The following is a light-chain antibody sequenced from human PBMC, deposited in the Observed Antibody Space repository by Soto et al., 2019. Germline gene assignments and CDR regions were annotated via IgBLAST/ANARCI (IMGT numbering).Light chain of an antibody. CDR3: QQYNSHST. CDR2: KAS. CDR1: QSISNW. V-gene: IGKV1-5*03. Sequence: DIQITQSPSTLSASVGDRVTITCRASQSISNWLAWYQQKPGKAPKLLIYKASSLESGVPSRFSGSGSGTEFTLTISSLQPDDFATYYCQQYNSHSTFGQGTKVDI. J-gene: IGKJ1*01.